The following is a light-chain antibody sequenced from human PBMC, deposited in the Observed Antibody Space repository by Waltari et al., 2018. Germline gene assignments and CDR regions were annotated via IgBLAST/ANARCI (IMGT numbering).Light chain of an antibody. CDR1: SSDVGSYNL. Sequence: QSALTQPASVSGSPGQSITISCSGTSSDVGSYNLVSWYQQHPGKAPKLMIYEGNKRPSGVSNRCSGSKSGNTASLTISGLQAEDEGDYYCCSYAGNDIVVFGGGTNLAVL. V-gene: IGLV2-23*01. CDR3: CSYAGNDIVV. CDR2: EGN. J-gene: IGLJ2*01.